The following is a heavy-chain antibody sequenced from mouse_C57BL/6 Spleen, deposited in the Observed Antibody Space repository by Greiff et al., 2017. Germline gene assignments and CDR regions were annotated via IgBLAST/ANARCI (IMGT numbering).Heavy chain of an antibody. D-gene: IGHD3-2*02. V-gene: IGHV1-69*01. J-gene: IGHJ3*01. Sequence: VQLQQPGAELVMPGASVKLSCKASGYTFTSYWMHWVKQRPGQGLEWIGEIDPSDSYTNYNQTFKGKSTLTVDKSSSTAYMQLSSLTSEDSAVYYCARRLEGALAYWGQGTLVTVSA. CDR1: GYTFTSYW. CDR2: IDPSDSYT. CDR3: ARRLEGALAY.